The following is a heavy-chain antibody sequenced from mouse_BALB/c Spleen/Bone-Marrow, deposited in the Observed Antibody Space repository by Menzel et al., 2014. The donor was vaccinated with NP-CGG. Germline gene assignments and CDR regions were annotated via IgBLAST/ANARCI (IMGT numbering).Heavy chain of an antibody. J-gene: IGHJ1*01. V-gene: IGHV2-9*02. CDR1: GFSLTSYG. CDR3: ARDSYYYGSSLWYFDV. Sequence: QVQLKESGPGLVALSQSLSITCTVSGFSLTSYGVHWVRQPPGKGLEWLGIVGAGGSTNYNSALMSRLSISKDNSKSQVFLKMNSLQTDDTAMYYCARDSYYYGSSLWYFDVWGAGTTVTVSS. CDR2: VGAGGST. D-gene: IGHD1-1*01.